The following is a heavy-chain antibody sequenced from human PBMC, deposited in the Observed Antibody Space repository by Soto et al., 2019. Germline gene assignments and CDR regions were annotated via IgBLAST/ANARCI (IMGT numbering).Heavy chain of an antibody. Sequence: QVQLVQSGAEVTTPGSSVKVSCKASGGTFSSYAISWVRQAPGQGLEWMGGIIPIFGTANYAQKFQGRVTITADESTSTAYMKLSSLRSEDTAVYYCARATSIRKGSGSYIDYWGQGTLVTVSS. J-gene: IGHJ4*02. CDR2: IIPIFGTA. CDR3: ARATSIRKGSGSYIDY. V-gene: IGHV1-69*01. CDR1: GGTFSSYA. D-gene: IGHD3-10*01.